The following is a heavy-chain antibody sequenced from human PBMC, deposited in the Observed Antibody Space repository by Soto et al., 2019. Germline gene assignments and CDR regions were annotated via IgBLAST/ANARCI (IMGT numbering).Heavy chain of an antibody. V-gene: IGHV3-30*18. Sequence: LRLSCAASGFTFSSYGMHWVRQAPGKGLEWVAVISYDGSNKYYADSAKGRFTISRDNSKNTLYLQMNSLRAEDTAVYYCAKLPDIVVVPAADPQRLDYWGQGTLVTVSS. CDR3: AKLPDIVVVPAADPQRLDY. J-gene: IGHJ4*02. CDR2: ISYDGSNK. CDR1: GFTFSSYG. D-gene: IGHD2-2*01.